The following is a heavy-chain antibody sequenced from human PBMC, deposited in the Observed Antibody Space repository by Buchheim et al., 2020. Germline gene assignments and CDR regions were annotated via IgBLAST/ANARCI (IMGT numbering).Heavy chain of an antibody. V-gene: IGHV3-11*01. CDR2: ISSSGSVI. CDR3: AREGSGTTGTGSFDY. CDR1: GFTFSDYY. Sequence: QVQLVESGGDLVKPRGSLRLSCAASGFTFSDYYMNWIRQAPGKGLEWVSYISSSGSVIFYADSVKGRFTISRDNAKNSLYLQMNSLRAEDTAVYYCAREGSGTTGTGSFDYWGQGTL. D-gene: IGHD1-1*01. J-gene: IGHJ4*02.